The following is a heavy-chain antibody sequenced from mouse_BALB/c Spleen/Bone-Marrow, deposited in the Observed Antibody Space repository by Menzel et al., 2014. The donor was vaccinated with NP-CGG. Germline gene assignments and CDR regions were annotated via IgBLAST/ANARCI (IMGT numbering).Heavy chain of an antibody. CDR1: GFSLTSYG. CDR3: ARRSQGYAMDY. D-gene: IGHD3-2*02. J-gene: IGHJ4*01. Sequence: VKVVDSGPGLVAPSQSLSITCTVSGFSLTSYGVHWVRQPPGKGLEWLGVIWAGGSTNYNSALMSRLSISKDNSKSQVFLKMNSLQTDDTAMYYCARRSQGYAMDYWGQGTSVTVPS. CDR2: IWAGGST. V-gene: IGHV2-9*02.